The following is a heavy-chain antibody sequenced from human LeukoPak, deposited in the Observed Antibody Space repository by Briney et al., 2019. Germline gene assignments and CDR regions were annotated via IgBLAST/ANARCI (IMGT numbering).Heavy chain of an antibody. Sequence: GGSLRLSCAASGFTFSSYAMHWVRQPPGKGLEWVAFIRYDGSNKYYADSVKGRFTISRDNSKNTLYLQMNSLRAEDTAVYYCAKEAHYYDSSGYYPTPFDYWGQGTLVTVSS. J-gene: IGHJ4*02. CDR2: IRYDGSNK. CDR3: AKEAHYYDSSGYYPTPFDY. D-gene: IGHD3-22*01. V-gene: IGHV3-30*02. CDR1: GFTFSSYA.